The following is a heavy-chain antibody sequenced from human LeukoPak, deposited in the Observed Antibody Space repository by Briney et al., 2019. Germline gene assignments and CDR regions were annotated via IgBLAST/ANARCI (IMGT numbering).Heavy chain of an antibody. D-gene: IGHD7-27*01. CDR2: INNDGSKT. CDR1: GFTFNSYW. Sequence: GGSLRLSCAASGFTFNSYWMHWVRHAPGEGLVWVSRINNDGSKTVYADSVKGRFTISRDNAKNTLYLEMNSLRAEDTAVYYCVRGLLGPDYWGQGTLVIVSS. V-gene: IGHV3-74*03. CDR3: VRGLLGPDY. J-gene: IGHJ4*02.